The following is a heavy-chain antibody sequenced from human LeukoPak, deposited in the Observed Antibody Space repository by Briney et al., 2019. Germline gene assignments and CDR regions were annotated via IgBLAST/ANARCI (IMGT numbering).Heavy chain of an antibody. D-gene: IGHD2-2*01. CDR1: GFTFSSYR. V-gene: IGHV3-21*01. Sequence: GGSLRLSSAAPGFTFSSYRMNWVRQALGEGLKWVSPISSSSSYIYYADSVKGRFTISRDNAKNSLYLQMNSLRAEDTAVYYCARDGGRAIVVVPAALGYFDNWGQGTLVTVSS. CDR3: ARDGGRAIVVVPAALGYFDN. CDR2: ISSSSSYI. J-gene: IGHJ4*02.